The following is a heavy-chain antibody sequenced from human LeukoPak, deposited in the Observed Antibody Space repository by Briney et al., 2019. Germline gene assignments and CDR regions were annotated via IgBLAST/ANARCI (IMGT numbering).Heavy chain of an antibody. CDR2: IYHSGST. CDR3: ARGSGDYVWGSYRRFYYFDY. CDR1: GGSISSGGYS. Sequence: SETLSLTCAVSGGSISSGGYSWSWIRQPPGKGLEWIGYIYHSGSTYHNPPLKSRVTISVDRSKNQFSLKLSSVTAADTAVYYCARGSGDYVWGSYRRFYYFDYWGQGTLVTVSS. J-gene: IGHJ4*02. D-gene: IGHD3-16*02. V-gene: IGHV4-30-2*01.